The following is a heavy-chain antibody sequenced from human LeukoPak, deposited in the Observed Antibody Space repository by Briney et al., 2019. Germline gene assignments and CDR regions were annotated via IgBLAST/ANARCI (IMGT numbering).Heavy chain of an antibody. J-gene: IGHJ4*02. D-gene: IGHD5-18*01. CDR3: ARQADLDTAMGDY. CDR2: IYPGDSDT. Sequence: GESLKISCKGSGYSFTSYWIGWVRQMPGKGLEWMGIIYPGDSDTRYSPSFQGQVTISADKSISTAYLQWSSLKAPDTAMYYCARQADLDTAMGDYWGQGTLVTVSS. CDR1: GYSFTSYW. V-gene: IGHV5-51*01.